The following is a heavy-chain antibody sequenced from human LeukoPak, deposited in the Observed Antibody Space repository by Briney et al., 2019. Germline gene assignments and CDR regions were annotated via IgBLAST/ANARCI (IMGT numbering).Heavy chain of an antibody. CDR2: IWYDGSNK. D-gene: IGHD1-26*01. J-gene: IGHJ4*02. CDR3: AKKWELLFSHFDY. V-gene: IGHV3-33*06. CDR1: GFTFSSYG. Sequence: GGSLRLSCAASGFTFSSYGMHWVRQAPGKGLEWVAVIWYDGSNKYYADSVKGRFTISRDNSKNTLYLQMNSLRAEDTAVYYCAKKWELLFSHFDYWGQGTLVTVSS.